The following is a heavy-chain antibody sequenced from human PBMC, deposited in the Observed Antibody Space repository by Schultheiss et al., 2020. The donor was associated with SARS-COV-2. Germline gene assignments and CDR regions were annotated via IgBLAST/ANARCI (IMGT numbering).Heavy chain of an antibody. CDR2: IYPGDSDT. Sequence: ESLKISCKGSGYSFTSYWIGWVRQMPGKGLEWMGIIYPGDSDTRYSPSFQGQVTISADKSISTAYLQWSSLKASDTAMYYCARGQYSSSWYVGRNYYYGMDVWGQGTTVTVSS. J-gene: IGHJ6*02. CDR3: ARGQYSSSWYVGRNYYYGMDV. D-gene: IGHD6-13*01. CDR1: GYSFTSYW. V-gene: IGHV5-51*01.